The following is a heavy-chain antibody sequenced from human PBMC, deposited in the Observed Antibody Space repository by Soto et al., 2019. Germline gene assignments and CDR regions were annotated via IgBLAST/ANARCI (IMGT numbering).Heavy chain of an antibody. CDR1: GDSISAYC. Sequence: PSETLSLTCTVAGDSISAYCWSWVRQPPGKGLEWIGNIHYNGNTKYNPSLKSRVSMSVDTSKNQFSLRLISVTAADTAKYFCAREGNLGRWLQPLDFWGQGTLVTVSS. D-gene: IGHD5-12*01. V-gene: IGHV4-59*01. CDR2: IHYNGNT. J-gene: IGHJ4*02. CDR3: AREGNLGRWLQPLDF.